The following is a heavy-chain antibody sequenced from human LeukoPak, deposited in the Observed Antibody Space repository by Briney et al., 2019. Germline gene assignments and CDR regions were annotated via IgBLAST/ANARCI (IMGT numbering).Heavy chain of an antibody. CDR2: ISWDGGST. CDR1: GFTFDDYA. Sequence: GGSLRLSCAASGFTFDDYAMHWVRQAPGKGLEWVSLISWDGGSTYYADSVKGRFTISRDNSKNSLYLQMNSLRAEDTALYYCAKDNSSRWPPSGSDYWGQGTLVTVSS. V-gene: IGHV3-43D*03. D-gene: IGHD6-19*01. CDR3: AKDNSSRWPPSGSDY. J-gene: IGHJ4*02.